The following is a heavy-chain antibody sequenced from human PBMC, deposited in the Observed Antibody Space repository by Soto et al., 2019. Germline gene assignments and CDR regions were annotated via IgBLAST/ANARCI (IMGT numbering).Heavy chain of an antibody. CDR2: VYYSGST. Sequence: QVQLQESGPGLVKASETLSLTCTVSGVSLSRYYWSWIRQSPGQGLEWIGYVYYSGSTNYSPSLNSRLTISVDTSKNQFSLKLTSVTSADTAVYYCARVGDFYGSGTFNYYFDSWGLGALVTVSS. V-gene: IGHV4-59*01. CDR3: ARVGDFYGSGTFNYYFDS. D-gene: IGHD3-10*01. J-gene: IGHJ4*02. CDR1: GVSLSRYY.